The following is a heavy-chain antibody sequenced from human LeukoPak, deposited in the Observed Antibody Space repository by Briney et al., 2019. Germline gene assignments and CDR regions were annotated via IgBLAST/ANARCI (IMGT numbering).Heavy chain of an antibody. CDR1: GFTFSSYA. Sequence: GGSLRLSCAASGFTFSSYAMSWVRHAPGKGLELVSAISGSGGSTYYADSVKGRFTISRDNSKNTLYLQMNSLRAEDTAVYYCAKDCSSTSCYLVSYGMDVWGQGTTVTVSS. D-gene: IGHD2-2*01. CDR3: AKDCSSTSCYLVSYGMDV. CDR2: ISGSGGST. J-gene: IGHJ6*02. V-gene: IGHV3-23*01.